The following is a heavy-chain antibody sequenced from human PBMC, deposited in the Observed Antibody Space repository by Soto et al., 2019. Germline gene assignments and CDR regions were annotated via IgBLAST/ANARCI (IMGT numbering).Heavy chain of an antibody. CDR1: GYTFTSYD. CDR3: ARGRRIPSSSDAWGYYFDY. Sequence: VASVKVSCKASGYTFTSYDINWVRQATGQGLEWMGWMNPNSGNTGYAQKFQGRVTMTRNTSISTAYMELSSLRSEDTAVYYCARGRRIPSSSDAWGYYFDYWGQGTLVTVSS. J-gene: IGHJ4*02. V-gene: IGHV1-8*01. CDR2: MNPNSGNT. D-gene: IGHD6-6*01.